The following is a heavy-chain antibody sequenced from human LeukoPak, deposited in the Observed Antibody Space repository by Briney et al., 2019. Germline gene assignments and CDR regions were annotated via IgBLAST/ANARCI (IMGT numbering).Heavy chain of an antibody. CDR1: GYILTGYY. CDR2: INSNNGDT. Sequence: ASVKVSCKASGYILTGYYLHWVRQAPGQGLEWVGGINSNNGDTHYAQNFQGRVTMTRDTSISTAYMELSRLGSDDTAVYYCARDGDGDNLDWGQGTLVTVSS. D-gene: IGHD5-24*01. CDR3: ARDGDGDNLD. V-gene: IGHV1-2*02. J-gene: IGHJ4*02.